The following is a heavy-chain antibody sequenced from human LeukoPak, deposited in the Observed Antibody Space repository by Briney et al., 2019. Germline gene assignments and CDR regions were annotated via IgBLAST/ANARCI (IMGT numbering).Heavy chain of an antibody. CDR1: GFSFSVYW. CDR3: AREGNSRGWPFDY. Sequence: PGGSLRLSCAASGFSFSVYWMHWVRQAPGKGPVWVSRIKTDWSITDYADSVKGRFTISRDNAKNTLYLQMNSLRAEDTAVYYCAREGNSRGWPFDYWGQGTLVTVSS. CDR2: IKTDWSIT. V-gene: IGHV3-74*01. D-gene: IGHD6-19*01. J-gene: IGHJ4*02.